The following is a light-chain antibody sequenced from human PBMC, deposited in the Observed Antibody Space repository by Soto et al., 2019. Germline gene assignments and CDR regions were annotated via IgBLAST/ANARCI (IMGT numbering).Light chain of an antibody. CDR1: SSNIGAGYD. J-gene: IGLJ3*02. V-gene: IGLV1-40*01. CDR3: QSYDSSLSGWV. Sequence: QSALTQPASVSGAPGQRVTISCTGSSSNIGAGYDVHWYQQLPGTAPKLLIYGNSNRPSGVPDRFSGSKSGTSASLAMTGLQAEDEADYYCQSYDSSLSGWVFGGGTKVTVL. CDR2: GNS.